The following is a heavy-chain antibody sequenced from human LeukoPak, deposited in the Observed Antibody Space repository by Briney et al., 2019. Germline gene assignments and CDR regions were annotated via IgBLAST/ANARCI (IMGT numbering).Heavy chain of an antibody. V-gene: IGHV4-34*01. CDR1: GFTFSSYS. D-gene: IGHD3-3*02. Sequence: GSLRLSCAASGFTFSSYSMNWVRQPPGKGLEWIGEINHSGSTNYNPSLKSRVTISIDTSKNQFSLRLSSVTAADTAVYYCARGRAFFDWGQGTLVIVSS. CDR2: INHSGST. J-gene: IGHJ4*02. CDR3: ARGRAFFD.